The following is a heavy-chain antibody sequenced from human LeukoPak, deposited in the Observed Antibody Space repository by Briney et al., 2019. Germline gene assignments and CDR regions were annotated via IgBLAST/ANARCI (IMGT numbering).Heavy chain of an antibody. Sequence: SETLSLTCTVSGGFISSYYWSWIRQPPGKGLEWIGYIYYSGSTNYNPPLKSRVTISVDTSKNQFPLILNSVTAADTAVYYCARVDYYDSSVFDYWGQGTLVTVSS. V-gene: IGHV4-59*01. CDR2: IYYSGST. CDR3: ARVDYYDSSVFDY. CDR1: GGFISSYY. D-gene: IGHD3-22*01. J-gene: IGHJ4*02.